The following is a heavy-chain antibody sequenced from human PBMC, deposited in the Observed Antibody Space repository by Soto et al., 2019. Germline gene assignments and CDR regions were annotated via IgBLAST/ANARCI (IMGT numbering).Heavy chain of an antibody. D-gene: IGHD6-13*01. CDR3: TVAAVPHTRFDP. CDR2: ISGSGGST. V-gene: IGHV3-23*01. J-gene: IGHJ5*02. Sequence: TGGSLRLSCAASGFTFSSYAMIWVRQAPGKGLEWVSAISGSGGSTYYADSVKGRFTISRDNSKNTLYLQMNSLRAEDTAVYYCTVAAVPHTRFDPWGQGTLVSVSS. CDR1: GFTFSSYA.